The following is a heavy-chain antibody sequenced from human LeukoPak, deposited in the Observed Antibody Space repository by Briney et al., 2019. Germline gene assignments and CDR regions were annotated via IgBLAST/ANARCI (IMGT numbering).Heavy chain of an antibody. J-gene: IGHJ4*02. CDR1: RFTFDDYA. Sequence: GGSLRLSCAASRFTFDDYAMHWVRQAPGKGLEWVSSISWNGDTIGYADSVKGRFIVSRDSAKNSVYLQMNSLQLEDTALYYCTKSGHLGSYYTAYFDYWGQGALVTVSS. CDR3: TKSGHLGSYYTAYFDY. V-gene: IGHV3-9*01. CDR2: ISWNGDTI. D-gene: IGHD3-10*01.